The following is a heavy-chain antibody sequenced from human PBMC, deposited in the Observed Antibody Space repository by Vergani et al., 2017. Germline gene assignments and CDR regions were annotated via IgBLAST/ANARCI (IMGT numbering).Heavy chain of an antibody. V-gene: IGHV1-46*01. Sequence: QVQLVQSGAEVKKPGASVKVSCKASGYTFTSYYMHWVRQAPGQGLEWMGIINPSGGSTSYAQKFQGRVTMTRDTSTSTVYMELSSLGSEDTAVYYCAGDSRYWSSTSCYVGGDWFDPGGQGTLVTVSS. CDR3: AGDSRYWSSTSCYVGGDWFDP. CDR2: INPSGGST. J-gene: IGHJ5*01. D-gene: IGHD2-2*01. CDR1: GYTFTSYY.